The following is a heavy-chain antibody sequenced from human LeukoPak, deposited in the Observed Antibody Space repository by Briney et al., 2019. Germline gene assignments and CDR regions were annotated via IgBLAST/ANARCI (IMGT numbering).Heavy chain of an antibody. Sequence: SQSLSHTRAISLDSPSSTSVAANSPRHPASGGIEWRGRTYYRSKWSSDYAVPMESRIIINSDTSQNQFSLQLKSVTPEDTAVYYCARGRSWPLDYLGQGTLVTVSA. CDR1: LDSPSSTSVA. D-gene: IGHD6-13*01. V-gene: IGHV6-1*01. CDR2: TYYRSKWSS. CDR3: ARGRSWPLDY. J-gene: IGHJ4*02.